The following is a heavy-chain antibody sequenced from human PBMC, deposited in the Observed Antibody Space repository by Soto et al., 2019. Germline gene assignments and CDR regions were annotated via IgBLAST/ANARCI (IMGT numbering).Heavy chain of an antibody. CDR1: GFTFSSYA. V-gene: IGHV3-30-3*01. D-gene: IGHD6-6*01. CDR3: ARDGRQQLVPFDY. Sequence: QVQLVESGGGVVQPGRSLRLSCAASGFTFSSYAMHWVRQAPGKGLEWVAVISYDGSNKYYADSVKGRFTISRDNSKNTLYLQMNSLRAEDTAVYYCARDGRQQLVPFDYWGQGTLVTVSS. CDR2: ISYDGSNK. J-gene: IGHJ4*02.